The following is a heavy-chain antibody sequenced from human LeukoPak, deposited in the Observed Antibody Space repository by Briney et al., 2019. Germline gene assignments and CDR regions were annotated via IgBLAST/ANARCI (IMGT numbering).Heavy chain of an antibody. D-gene: IGHD1-14*01. Sequence: PSETLSLTCAVYGGSLSGYYWSWIRQPPGKGLEWIGEINHSGSTNYNPSLKSRVTISVDTSKNQFSLKLSSVTAADTAVYYCARGLNRRWYYYYYMDVWGKGTTVTVSS. CDR1: GGSLSGYY. CDR2: INHSGST. V-gene: IGHV4-34*01. J-gene: IGHJ6*03. CDR3: ARGLNRRWYYYYYMDV.